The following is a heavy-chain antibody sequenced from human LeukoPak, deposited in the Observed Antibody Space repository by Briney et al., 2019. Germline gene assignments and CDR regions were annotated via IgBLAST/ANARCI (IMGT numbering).Heavy chain of an antibody. J-gene: IGHJ4*02. D-gene: IGHD4-17*01. CDR3: ARDWGVADDYGDYQLPDY. CDR1: GYTFTNYG. Sequence: ASVKVSCKASGYTFTNYGISWVRQAPGQGLEWMGWISAYNGNTNYAQKLQGRVTMTTDTSTSTAYMELRSLRSDDTAVYYCARDWGVADDYGDYQLPDYWGQGTLVTVSS. V-gene: IGHV1-18*01. CDR2: ISAYNGNT.